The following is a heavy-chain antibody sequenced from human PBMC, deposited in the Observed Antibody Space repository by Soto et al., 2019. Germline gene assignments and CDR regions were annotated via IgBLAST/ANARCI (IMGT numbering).Heavy chain of an antibody. J-gene: IGHJ4*02. CDR1: GYNFGAYW. CDR2: IAPSGSYA. CDR3: ARRLTNPTAIIGRTEFDY. Sequence: GESLKISCQGSGYNFGAYWIGWVRQMPGKDLEWMGAIAPSGSYAVYSPSFQGHVTISADKSISTAYLQWSRLEASDTAMYYCARRLTNPTAIIGRTEFDYWGQGTLVTVSS. D-gene: IGHD3-3*01. V-gene: IGHV5-10-1*01.